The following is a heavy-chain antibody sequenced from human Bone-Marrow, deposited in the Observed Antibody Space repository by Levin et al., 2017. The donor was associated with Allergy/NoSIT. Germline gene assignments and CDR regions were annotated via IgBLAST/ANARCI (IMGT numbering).Heavy chain of an antibody. CDR3: ARGLVVIPTASNWFDP. CDR2: IYHTGSA. D-gene: IGHD2-2*01. V-gene: IGHV4-59*01. CDR1: GASITSYY. Sequence: KASETLSLTCNVSGASITSYYWNWIRQPPGKALEWIGYIYHTGSASYNPSLKSRLNISLDTSKQQFSLRLTSVTAADTAMYFCARGLVVIPTASNWFDPWGPGTLVTVSS. J-gene: IGHJ5*02.